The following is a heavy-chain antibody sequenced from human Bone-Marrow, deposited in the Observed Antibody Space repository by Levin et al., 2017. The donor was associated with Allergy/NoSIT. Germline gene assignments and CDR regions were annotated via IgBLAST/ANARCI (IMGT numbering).Heavy chain of an antibody. V-gene: IGHV4-30-4*01. Sequence: SETLSLTCTVSGGSISSGDHYWSWIRLPPGTGLEWIGHIYYSGSTYYNAPLKSRDGISIDTSKNQFSLKLRSVTAADTAVYYCARMSLGGFSSGRYGMDVWGQGTTVTVS. CDR3: ARMSLGGFSSGRYGMDV. CDR1: GGSISSGDHY. D-gene: IGHD2-8*02. CDR2: IYYSGST. J-gene: IGHJ6*02.